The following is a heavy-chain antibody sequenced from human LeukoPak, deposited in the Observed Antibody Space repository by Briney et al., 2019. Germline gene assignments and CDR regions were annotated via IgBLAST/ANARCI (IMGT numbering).Heavy chain of an antibody. CDR1: GGSISSSSYY. V-gene: IGHV3-23*01. Sequence: PSETLSLTCTVSGGSISSSSYYWGWIRQPPGKGLEWVSPISGSGGSTYYSDSVKGRFTISRDNSKDTLYLQMNSLRAEDTAVYYCAKGSAASITDYYYGMDVWGQGTTVTVSS. J-gene: IGHJ6*02. D-gene: IGHD5-12*01. CDR2: ISGSGGST. CDR3: AKGSAASITDYYYGMDV.